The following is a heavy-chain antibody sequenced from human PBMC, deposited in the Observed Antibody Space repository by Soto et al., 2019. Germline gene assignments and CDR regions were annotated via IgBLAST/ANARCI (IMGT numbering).Heavy chain of an antibody. D-gene: IGHD4-4*01. J-gene: IGHJ6*02. V-gene: IGHV3-23*01. CDR2: VSGSGGST. Sequence: VGSLRLSCAASGFTFSNYAMNWVRQAPGKGLEWVSAVSGSGGSTYYADSVKGRFTISRDNSKNTLSLQMNTLRAEDTAVYYCAKGRGLQSPSYDMDVWGQGTTVTVSS. CDR3: AKGRGLQSPSYDMDV. CDR1: GFTFSNYA.